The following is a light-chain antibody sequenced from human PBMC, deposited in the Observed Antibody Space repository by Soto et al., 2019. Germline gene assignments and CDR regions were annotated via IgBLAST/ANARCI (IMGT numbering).Light chain of an antibody. J-gene: IGKJ1*01. V-gene: IGKV1-6*01. Sequence: AIQLTQSPSSLSASVGDRVTITCRASQGINNHLGWYQQKPGKAPKLLIYTASKLQIGVPSRFSGSGSDTDFTLTITSLQPEDFGTYYCLQYFNYPQTFGQGTQVDI. CDR3: LQYFNYPQT. CDR2: TAS. CDR1: QGINNH.